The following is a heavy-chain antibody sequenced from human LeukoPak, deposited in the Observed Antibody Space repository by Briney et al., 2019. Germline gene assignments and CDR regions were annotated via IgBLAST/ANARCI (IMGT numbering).Heavy chain of an antibody. CDR2: IYHSGST. V-gene: IGHV4-38-2*01. Sequence: SETLSLSCAVSGYSISSGYYWGWIRPPPGKGLERIGSIYHSGSTYYNPSLKSRVTISEDTSKNQFSLKLSSVTAADTAVYYCARHPTFTAPWFDPWGQGTLVTVSS. D-gene: IGHD2/OR15-2a*01. J-gene: IGHJ5*02. CDR3: ARHPTFTAPWFDP. CDR1: GYSISSGYY.